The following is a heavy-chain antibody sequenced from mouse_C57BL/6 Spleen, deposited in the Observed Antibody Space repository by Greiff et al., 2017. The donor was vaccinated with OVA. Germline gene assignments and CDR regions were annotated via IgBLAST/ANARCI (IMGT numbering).Heavy chain of an antibody. D-gene: IGHD1-1*01. Sequence: QVHVKQPGAELVKPGASVKLSCKASGYTFTSYWMHWVKQRPGQGLEWIGMIHPNSGSTNYNEKFKSKATLTVDKSSSTAYMQLSSLTSEDSAVYYCARSPPESSYAMDYWGQGTSVTVSS. V-gene: IGHV1-64*01. CDR2: IHPNSGST. CDR1: GYTFTSYW. J-gene: IGHJ4*01. CDR3: ARSPPESSYAMDY.